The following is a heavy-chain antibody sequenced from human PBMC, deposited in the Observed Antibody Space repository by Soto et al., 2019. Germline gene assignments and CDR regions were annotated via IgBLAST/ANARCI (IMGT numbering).Heavy chain of an antibody. J-gene: IGHJ6*02. CDR1: GYTFTSYD. V-gene: IGHV1-8*01. Sequence: RASVKVSCKASGYTFTSYDINWVRQATGQGLEWMGWMNPNSGNTGYAQKFQGRVTMTRNTSISTAYMELSSLRSEDTAVYYCARAGYSYGYDYYYGMDVWGQGTTVTVSS. D-gene: IGHD5-18*01. CDR2: MNPNSGNT. CDR3: ARAGYSYGYDYYYGMDV.